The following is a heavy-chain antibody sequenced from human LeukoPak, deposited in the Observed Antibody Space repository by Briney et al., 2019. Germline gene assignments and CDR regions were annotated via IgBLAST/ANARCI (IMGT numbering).Heavy chain of an antibody. J-gene: IGHJ6*02. CDR3: ASQYRLIVVVVAASVSSDYGMGV. D-gene: IGHD2-15*01. V-gene: IGHV3-30-3*01. CDR2: ISYDGSNK. Sequence: GRSLRLSCAASGFTFSSYAMHWVRQAPGKGLEWVAVISYDGSNKYYADSVKGRFTISRDNSKNTLYLQMNSLRAEDTAVYYCASQYRLIVVVVAASVSSDYGMGVWGQGTTVTVSS. CDR1: GFTFSSYA.